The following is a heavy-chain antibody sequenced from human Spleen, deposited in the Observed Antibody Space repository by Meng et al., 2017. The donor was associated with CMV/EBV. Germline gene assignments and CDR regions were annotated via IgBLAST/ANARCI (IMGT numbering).Heavy chain of an antibody. CDR1: TGSISTSY. CDR3: ARTPIAVAGSLDY. V-gene: IGHV4-59*13. J-gene: IGHJ4*02. D-gene: IGHD6-13*01. Sequence: SETLSLTCTVSTGSISTSYWSWIRQPPGKGLEWIGYIYYAGNTNYNPSLKSRVTISIDTSNNQFSLKLNSVTAADTAVYYCARTPIAVAGSLDYWGQGTLVTVPQ. CDR2: IYYAGNT.